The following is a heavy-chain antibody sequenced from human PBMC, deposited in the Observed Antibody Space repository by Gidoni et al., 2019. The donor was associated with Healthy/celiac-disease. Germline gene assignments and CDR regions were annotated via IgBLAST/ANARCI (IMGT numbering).Heavy chain of an antibody. CDR1: GCTFSSYA. D-gene: IGHD4-17*01. V-gene: IGHV3-30-3*01. CDR3: AREAHGDPGDY. CDR2: ISYDGSNT. Sequence: QVQLVESGGGVVQPGRSLRLSCAASGCTFSSYAMHWVRQAPGKGLGWLAVISYDGSNTYYADSVQGRFTISRDNSKNTLYLQMNSLRAEDTAVYYCAREAHGDPGDYWGQGTLVTVSS. J-gene: IGHJ4*02.